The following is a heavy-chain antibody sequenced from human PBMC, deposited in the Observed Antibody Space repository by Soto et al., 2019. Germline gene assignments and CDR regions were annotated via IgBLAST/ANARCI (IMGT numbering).Heavy chain of an antibody. CDR3: ARSLIAVAGAFGY. CDR2: IDWDDDK. J-gene: IGHJ4*02. CDR1: VFSLRAQGMR. Sequence: DPTLLNHPQTLPLTFTFSVFSLRAQGMRVSWIRQPPGKALEWLARIDWDDDKFYSTSLKTRLTIPKDTSKNQVVLTMTNMDPVDTATYYCARSLIAVAGAFGYWGQGTLVIVTS. D-gene: IGHD6-19*01. V-gene: IGHV2-70*04.